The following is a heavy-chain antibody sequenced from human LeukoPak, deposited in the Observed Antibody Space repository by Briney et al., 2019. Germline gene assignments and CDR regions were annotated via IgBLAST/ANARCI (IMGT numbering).Heavy chain of an antibody. CDR3: ARGHLHCSSTSCYDNWFDP. V-gene: IGHV4-34*01. J-gene: IGHJ5*02. D-gene: IGHD2-2*01. Sequence: SETLSLTCAVYGGSFSGYYWSWIRQPPGQGLEWIGEINHSGSTNYNPSLKSRVTISVDTSKNQFSLKLSSVTAADTAVYYCARGHLHCSSTSCYDNWFDPWGQGTLVTVSS. CDR1: GGSFSGYY. CDR2: INHSGST.